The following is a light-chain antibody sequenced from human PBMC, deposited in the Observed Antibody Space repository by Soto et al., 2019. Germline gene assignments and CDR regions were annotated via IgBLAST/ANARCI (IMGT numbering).Light chain of an antibody. CDR1: QSISTN. CDR3: QQYNNWPPLT. Sequence: EIVMTQSPATLSVSPGERATLSCRASQSISTNLAWYQQKPGQAPRLLIYGASTRATGIPARFSGSGSGTDFTPTISSLQSGDFAVYYCQQYNNWPPLTFGGGTKVEIK. V-gene: IGKV3-15*01. J-gene: IGKJ4*01. CDR2: GAS.